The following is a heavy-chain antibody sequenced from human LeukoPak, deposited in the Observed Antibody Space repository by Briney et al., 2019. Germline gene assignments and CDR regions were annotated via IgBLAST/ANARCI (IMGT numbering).Heavy chain of an antibody. Sequence: GGSLRLSCAPSAFTFSSYWMSWVRQAPGKGLEWVANIKQDGSEKYYVDSVKGRFTISRDNGKNSLYLQMNSLRAEDTAVYYCARKAYGLDVWGKGTTVTVSS. CDR1: AFTFSSYW. J-gene: IGHJ6*04. V-gene: IGHV3-7*03. CDR3: ARKAYGLDV. CDR2: IKQDGSEK.